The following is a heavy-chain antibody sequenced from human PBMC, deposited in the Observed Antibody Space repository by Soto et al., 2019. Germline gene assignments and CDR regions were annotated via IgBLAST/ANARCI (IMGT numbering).Heavy chain of an antibody. J-gene: IGHJ6*02. CDR3: ATDYSHYYDSSGYYDYYGMDV. D-gene: IGHD3-22*01. V-gene: IGHV3-33*01. Sequence: QVQLVESGGGVVQPGRSLRLSCAASGFTFSSYGMHWVRQAPGKGLEWVAVIWYDGSNKYYADSVKGRFTISRDNSKNTLYLQMNSLRAEDTAVYYCATDYSHYYDSSGYYDYYGMDVWGQGTTVTVSS. CDR2: IWYDGSNK. CDR1: GFTFSSYG.